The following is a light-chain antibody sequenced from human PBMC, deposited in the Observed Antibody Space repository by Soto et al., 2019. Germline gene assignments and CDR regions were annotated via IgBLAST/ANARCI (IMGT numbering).Light chain of an antibody. V-gene: IGLV2-14*01. CDR2: EVT. CDR3: ISYTTTNTPYV. J-gene: IGLJ1*01. Sequence: QSALTQPASVSGSPGQSITISCTGSSSDIGAYYFVSWYQHHPGEAPKLLLYEVTTRPSGVSSRFSGSKSGNTASLTISGLQADDEATYCCISYTTTNTPYVFGTGTKLTVL. CDR1: SSDIGAYYF.